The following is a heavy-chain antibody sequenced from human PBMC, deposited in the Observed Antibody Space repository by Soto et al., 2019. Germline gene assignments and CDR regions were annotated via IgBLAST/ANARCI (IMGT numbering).Heavy chain of an antibody. J-gene: IGHJ3*01. CDR3: ARGDRGAFDL. CDR2: IHSDGSST. D-gene: IGHD2-21*02. CDR1: GFTFSYYW. Sequence: EVQLVESEGGLVQPGGSLRLSCAASGFTFSYYWMHWVRQAPGQGLVWVSRIHSDGSSTTYADSVKGRFTIYRDNAKNTLYLQMNSLRAEETAVYYCARGDRGAFDLWGQGTMVTVSS. V-gene: IGHV3-74*01.